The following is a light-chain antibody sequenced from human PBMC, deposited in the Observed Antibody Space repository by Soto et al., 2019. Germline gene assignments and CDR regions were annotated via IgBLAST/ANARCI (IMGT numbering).Light chain of an antibody. CDR2: DTS. CDR3: QQCNNWPPT. CDR1: HSVSSY. V-gene: IGKV3-11*01. J-gene: IGKJ2*01. Sequence: EIVLTQSPATLSLSPGERATLSCRASHSVSSYLAWYQQKPGQAPRLLIYDTSKRATGIPARFSGSGSGTGFTFTLTISRLQSEDLAVYYCQQCNNWPPTFGQGTNLEI.